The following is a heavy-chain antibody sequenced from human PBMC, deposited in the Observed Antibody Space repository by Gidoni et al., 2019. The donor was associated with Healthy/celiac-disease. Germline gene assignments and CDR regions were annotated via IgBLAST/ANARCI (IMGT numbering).Heavy chain of an antibody. CDR2: ISSSSSYI. V-gene: IGHV3-21*01. CDR1: GFTFSRYS. CDR3: ARERIAARRLNWFDP. J-gene: IGHJ5*02. D-gene: IGHD6-6*01. Sequence: EVQLVESGGGLVKPGGSLRLSCAASGFTFSRYSMNWVRQAPGKGLAWVSSISSSSSYIYYADSVKGRFTISRDNAKNSLYLQMNSLRAEDTAVYYCARERIAARRLNWFDPWGQGTLVTVSS.